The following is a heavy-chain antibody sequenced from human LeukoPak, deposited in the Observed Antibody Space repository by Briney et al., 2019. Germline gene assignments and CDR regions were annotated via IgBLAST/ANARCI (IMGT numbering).Heavy chain of an antibody. Sequence: PGGSLRLSCAASGFTFSSYSLNWVRQAPGNGLEWISYISSSGGSIYYADAVKGRFTISRDNAKNSLYLQMNSLRADDTAVYYCARDGGYCSSITCPSTTPFDYWGQGTLVTVSS. CDR2: ISSSGGSI. CDR3: ARDGGYCSSITCPSTTPFDY. D-gene: IGHD2-2*01. V-gene: IGHV3-48*01. CDR1: GFTFSSYS. J-gene: IGHJ4*02.